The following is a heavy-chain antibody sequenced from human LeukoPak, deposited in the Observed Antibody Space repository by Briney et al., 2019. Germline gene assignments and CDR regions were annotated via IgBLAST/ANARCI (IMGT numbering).Heavy chain of an antibody. D-gene: IGHD5-18*01. Sequence: SVKVSCKASGGSFSSYAITWVRQAPGQGLEWMGRIIPIFGTANYAQKFQGRITITADIVSSTAYMEVNSLTSDDTAVYFCAKQGAARQDYYMDVWGNGTTVTVSS. CDR1: GGSFSSYA. V-gene: IGHV1-69*06. CDR2: IIPIFGTA. CDR3: AKQGAARQDYYMDV. J-gene: IGHJ6*03.